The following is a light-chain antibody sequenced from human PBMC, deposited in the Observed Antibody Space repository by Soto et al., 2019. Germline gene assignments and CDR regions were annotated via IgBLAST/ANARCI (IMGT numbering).Light chain of an antibody. CDR1: QSISSW. Sequence: DIQMTQSPPTLSASVGDRVTITCRASQSISSWLVWYQQRPGKAPNLLIYDVSSLESGVPSRFSGSGSGTEFTLTISSLQPDDFATYYCQQYTNYPWTFGQGTKVEIK. J-gene: IGKJ1*01. CDR2: DVS. V-gene: IGKV1-5*01. CDR3: QQYTNYPWT.